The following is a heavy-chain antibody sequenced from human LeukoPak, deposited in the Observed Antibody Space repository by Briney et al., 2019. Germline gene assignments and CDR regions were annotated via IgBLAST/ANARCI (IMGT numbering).Heavy chain of an antibody. CDR1: GFTFSTYW. J-gene: IGHJ4*02. CDR3: ARDWAGGLFDY. V-gene: IGHV3-7*01. Sequence: GGSLRLSCTASGFTFSTYWMSWVRQAPGKGLEWVANTREDGSEKYYVDSVKGRFTISRDNAKNSLYLRMNSLRAEDTAVYYCARDWAGGLFDYWGQGTLVTVSS. D-gene: IGHD3-16*01. CDR2: TREDGSEK.